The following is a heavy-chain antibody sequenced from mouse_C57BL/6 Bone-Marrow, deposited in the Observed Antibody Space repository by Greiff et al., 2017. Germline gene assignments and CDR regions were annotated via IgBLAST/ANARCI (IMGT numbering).Heavy chain of an antibody. J-gene: IGHJ2*01. V-gene: IGHV1-64*01. D-gene: IGHD2-4*01. Sequence: VKLQQPGAELVKPGASVKLSCKASGYTFTSYWMHWVKQRPGQGLEWIGMIHPNSGSTNYNEKFKSKATLTVDKSSSTAYMQLSSLTSEDSAVYYCASLIYYDYDGPYWGQGTTLTVSS. CDR1: GYTFTSYW. CDR2: IHPNSGST. CDR3: ASLIYYDYDGPY.